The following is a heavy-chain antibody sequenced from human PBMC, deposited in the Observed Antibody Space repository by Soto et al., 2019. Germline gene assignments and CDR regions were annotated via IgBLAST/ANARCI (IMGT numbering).Heavy chain of an antibody. CDR2: IKTKTDGGTT. CDR1: GFTFSNAW. J-gene: IGHJ4*02. Sequence: GGSLRLSCAASGFTFSNAWMSWVRQAPGKGLEWVGHIKTKTDGGTTDYAAPVKGRFTISRDDSRNTLFLQMNSLKTEDTALYYCMTNTFSGYKYGPDDHWGQGTLVTVSS. V-gene: IGHV3-15*01. CDR3: MTNTFSGYKYGPDDH. D-gene: IGHD5-18*01.